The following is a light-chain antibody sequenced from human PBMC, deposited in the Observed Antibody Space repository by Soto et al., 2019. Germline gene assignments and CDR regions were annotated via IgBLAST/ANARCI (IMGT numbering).Light chain of an antibody. J-gene: IGKJ1*01. CDR1: QSISTW. V-gene: IGKV1-5*01. CDR2: AAS. Sequence: DIQMTHSPSTVSAAVGVRVTITCRASQSISTWLAWYQQKPGKAPKLLIYAASTLESRVPSRFSGSGSGTEFALTISSLQADDFATYYCQQYDGYFPAFGQGTKVDIK. CDR3: QQYDGYFPA.